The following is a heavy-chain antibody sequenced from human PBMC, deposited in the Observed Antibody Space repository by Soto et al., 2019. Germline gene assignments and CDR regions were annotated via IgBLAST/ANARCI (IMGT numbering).Heavy chain of an antibody. CDR3: VRARSTDSRPDY. D-gene: IGHD3-22*01. V-gene: IGHV3-21*01. CDR1: GFTFSLYS. J-gene: IGHJ4*02. Sequence: EVQLVGSGGGLVKPGGSLRLSCAASGFTFSLYSMIWVRQVPGKGLEWVASITSSSSYIYYEDSLKGRFTISRDNAKNSLFLQLDSLRAEDTAVYFCVRARSTDSRPDYWGQGTLVTVSS. CDR2: ITSSSSYI.